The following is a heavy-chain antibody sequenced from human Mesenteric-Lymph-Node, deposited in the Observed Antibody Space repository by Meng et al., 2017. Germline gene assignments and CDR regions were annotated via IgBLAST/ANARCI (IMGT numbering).Heavy chain of an antibody. Sequence: SVKVSCKASGGTFSSYAISWVRQAPGQGLEWMGGIIPIFGTANYAQKFQGRVTITTDESTSTAYMELSSLRSEDTAVYYCARDLASGYDSTNWFDPWGQGTLVTVSS. D-gene: IGHD5-12*01. CDR3: ARDLASGYDSTNWFDP. CDR1: GGTFSSYA. J-gene: IGHJ5*02. CDR2: IIPIFGTA. V-gene: IGHV1-69*05.